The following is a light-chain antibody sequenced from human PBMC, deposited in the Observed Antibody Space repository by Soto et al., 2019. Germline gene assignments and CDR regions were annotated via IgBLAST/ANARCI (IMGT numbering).Light chain of an antibody. CDR3: QQYNNWPPYS. J-gene: IGKJ2*01. CDR2: GAS. CDR1: QSVSSN. Sequence: SPRIMSVSPRERAKFYFRASQSVSSNLAWYQQKPGQAPRLLIYGASTRATGIPARFSGSGSGTEFTLTISSLQSEDFALYFCQQYNNWPPYSFGQGTEVDIK. V-gene: IGKV3D-15*01.